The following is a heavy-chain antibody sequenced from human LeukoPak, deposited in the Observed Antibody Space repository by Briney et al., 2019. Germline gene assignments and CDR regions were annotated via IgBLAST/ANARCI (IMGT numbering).Heavy chain of an antibody. CDR3: ARVKGSSYGYYFDY. CDR1: GGSISSYY. V-gene: IGHV4-59*01. J-gene: IGHJ4*02. Sequence: SETLPLTCTVSGGSISSYYWRWFRQPPGKGLEWIGYIYYSGSTNYNPSLKSRVTISVDTSKNQFSLNLSSVTAADTAVYYCARVKGSSYGYYFDYWGQGTLVTVSS. D-gene: IGHD5-18*01. CDR2: IYYSGST.